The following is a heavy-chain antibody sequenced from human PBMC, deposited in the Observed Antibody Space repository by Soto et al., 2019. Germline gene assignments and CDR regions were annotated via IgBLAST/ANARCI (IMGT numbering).Heavy chain of an antibody. Sequence: ASVEVSCKASGFTFTSSSVQWVLQARRQRLEWIGWIVVGSGNTNYAQKFQERVTITRDMSTSTAYMELSSLRSEDTAVYYCAALAVAEAFDIWGQGTMVTVSS. CDR1: GFTFTSSS. V-gene: IGHV1-58*01. J-gene: IGHJ3*02. CDR2: IVVGSGNT. D-gene: IGHD6-19*01. CDR3: AALAVAEAFDI.